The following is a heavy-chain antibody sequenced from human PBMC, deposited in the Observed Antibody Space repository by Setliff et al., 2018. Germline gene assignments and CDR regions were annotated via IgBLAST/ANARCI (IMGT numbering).Heavy chain of an antibody. D-gene: IGHD5-18*01. Sequence: PSETLSLTCVVYGDSFSDYYWSWIRQPPGKGLEWIEEINHIGSTNYSPSLRSRVTMSVDTSKKQLSLKLSTVTAADTAVYYCARDRTAYSYGLDVWGKGTTVTVSS. CDR1: GDSFSDYY. V-gene: IGHV4-34*01. CDR3: ARDRTAYSYGLDV. CDR2: INHIGST. J-gene: IGHJ6*04.